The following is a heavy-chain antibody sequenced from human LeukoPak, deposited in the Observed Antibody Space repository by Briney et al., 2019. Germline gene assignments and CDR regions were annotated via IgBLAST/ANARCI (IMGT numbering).Heavy chain of an antibody. CDR1: GGSISSYY. Sequence: SETLSLTCTVPGGSISSYYWSWIRQPPGKGLEWIGYIYYSGSTNYNPSLKSRVTISVDTSKNQFSLKLSSVTAADTAVYYCARAKMATKYYYYYGMDVWGQGTTVTVSS. V-gene: IGHV4-59*01. CDR3: ARAKMATKYYYYYGMDV. J-gene: IGHJ6*02. D-gene: IGHD5-24*01. CDR2: IYYSGST.